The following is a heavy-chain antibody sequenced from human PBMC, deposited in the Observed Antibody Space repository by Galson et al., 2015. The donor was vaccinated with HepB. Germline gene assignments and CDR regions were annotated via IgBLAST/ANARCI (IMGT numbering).Heavy chain of an antibody. CDR3: AREGGYCSGGSCYSDFNYGMDV. J-gene: IGHJ6*02. D-gene: IGHD2-15*01. Sequence: SVKVSCKASGYTFTSYGISWVRQAPGQGLEWMGWISAYKGNTNYAQKLQGRVTMTTDTSTSTAYMELRSLRSDDTAVYYCAREGGYCSGGSCYSDFNYGMDVWGQGTTVTVSS. CDR2: ISAYKGNT. V-gene: IGHV1-18*04. CDR1: GYTFTSYG.